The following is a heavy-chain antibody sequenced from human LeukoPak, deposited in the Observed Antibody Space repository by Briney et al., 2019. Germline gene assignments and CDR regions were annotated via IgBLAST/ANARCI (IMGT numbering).Heavy chain of an antibody. CDR2: ISSSSSTI. CDR1: GFTFSSYS. Sequence: PGGSLRLSCAASGFTFSSYSMNWVRQAPGKGLEWASYISSSSSTIYYADSVKGRFTIPRDNAKNSLYLQMNSLRAEDTAVYYCARNRPSCGGDCYLEDDAFDIWGQGAMVTVSS. J-gene: IGHJ3*02. V-gene: IGHV3-48*01. CDR3: ARNRPSCGGDCYLEDDAFDI. D-gene: IGHD2-21*02.